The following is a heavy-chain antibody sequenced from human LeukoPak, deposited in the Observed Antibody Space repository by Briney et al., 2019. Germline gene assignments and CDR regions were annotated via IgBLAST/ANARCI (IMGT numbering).Heavy chain of an antibody. CDR1: GYTFTSYG. CDR2: ISAYNGNT. CDR3: ARDGNGDYGHQFDY. J-gene: IGHJ4*01. D-gene: IGHD4-17*01. Sequence: ASVRVPCKASGYTFTSYGISWVRQAPGQGLEWMGWISAYNGNTNYVQKLQGRVTMTTDTSTSTAYMELRSLRSDDTAVYYCARDGNGDYGHQFDYWGHGTLVTVSS. V-gene: IGHV1-18*01.